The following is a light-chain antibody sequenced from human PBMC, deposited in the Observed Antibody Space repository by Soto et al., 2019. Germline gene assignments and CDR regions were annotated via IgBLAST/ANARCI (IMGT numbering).Light chain of an antibody. CDR1: QNVRTF. V-gene: IGKV3-11*01. Sequence: EVVLTQSPATLSLSPGERATLSCRASQNVRTFLDWYQQKPGQAPRLLIYGASNRATGIPARFSGSGSGTAFTLTISSLEPEDFATYYCQHYNSYSEAFGQGTKVELK. CDR3: QHYNSYSEA. CDR2: GAS. J-gene: IGKJ1*01.